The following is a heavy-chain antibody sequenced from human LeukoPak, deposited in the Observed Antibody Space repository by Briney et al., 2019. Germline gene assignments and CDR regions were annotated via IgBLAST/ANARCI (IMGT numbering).Heavy chain of an antibody. J-gene: IGHJ4*02. CDR3: SRDSDDSSGSLDY. V-gene: IGHV3-30-3*01. Sequence: PGRSLRLSCAASGFTFSNSTMHWVRQAPGKGLEWVAVTSYDEVNKYYADSVKGRFSISRDNSKNTLYLQMNSLRAEDTAVYYCSRDSDDSSGSLDYWGQGTLVTVSS. CDR2: TSYDEVNK. CDR1: GFTFSNST. D-gene: IGHD3-22*01.